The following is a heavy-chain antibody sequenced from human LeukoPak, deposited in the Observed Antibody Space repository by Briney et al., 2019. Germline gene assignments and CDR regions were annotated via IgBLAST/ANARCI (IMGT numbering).Heavy chain of an antibody. D-gene: IGHD2-2*01. CDR3: ARLVVPAAINLYYYYYYMDV. V-gene: IGHV4-59*11. CDR2: IYYSGST. Sequence: PSETLSLTCTVSGGSISSHYWSWIRQPPGKGLEWIGYIYYSGSTNYNPSLKSRVTISVDTSKNQFSLKLSSVTAADTAVYYCARLVVPAAINLYYYYYYMDVWGKGTTVTVSS. J-gene: IGHJ6*03. CDR1: GGSISSHY.